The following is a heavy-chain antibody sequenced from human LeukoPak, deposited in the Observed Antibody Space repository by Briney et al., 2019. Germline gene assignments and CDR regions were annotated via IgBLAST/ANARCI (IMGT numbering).Heavy chain of an antibody. Sequence: ASVKVSCKASGGTFSSYAISWVRQAPGQGLEWMGGIIPIFGTANYARKFQGRVTITTDESTSTAYMELSSLRSEDTAVYYCARGIRYSRGFGSLDYWGQGALVTVSS. CDR1: GGTFSSYA. CDR3: ARGIRYSRGFGSLDY. D-gene: IGHD5-18*01. V-gene: IGHV1-69*05. J-gene: IGHJ4*02. CDR2: IIPIFGTA.